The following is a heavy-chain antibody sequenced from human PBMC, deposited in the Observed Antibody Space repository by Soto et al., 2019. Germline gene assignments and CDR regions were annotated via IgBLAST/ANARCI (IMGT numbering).Heavy chain of an antibody. CDR1: GGSISSSPYY. D-gene: IGHD1-1*01. CDR2: IYYNENT. V-gene: IGHV4-39*01. J-gene: IGHJ4*02. CDR3: ARHGPLSNNWNQLDY. Sequence: QLQLQESGPGLVKPSETLSLTCTVSGGSISSSPYYWGWIRQPPGKGLEWIGNIYYNENTFYNPSLKSRVTRSVDTSTNQFSLKLSSVTAADTAVYYCARHGPLSNNWNQLDYWGQGTLVTVSS.